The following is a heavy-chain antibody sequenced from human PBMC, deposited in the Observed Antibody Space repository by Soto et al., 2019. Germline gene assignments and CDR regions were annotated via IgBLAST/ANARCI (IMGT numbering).Heavy chain of an antibody. Sequence: SVKVSCKXSGGTFSSYAISWVRQAPGQGLEWMGGIIPIFGTANYAQKFQGRVTITADESTSTAYMELSSLRSEDTAVYYCARHINSGSYYVVRRNYYYYGMDVWGQGTTVTVSS. D-gene: IGHD1-26*01. J-gene: IGHJ6*02. CDR3: ARHINSGSYYVVRRNYYYYGMDV. V-gene: IGHV1-69*13. CDR2: IIPIFGTA. CDR1: GGTFSSYA.